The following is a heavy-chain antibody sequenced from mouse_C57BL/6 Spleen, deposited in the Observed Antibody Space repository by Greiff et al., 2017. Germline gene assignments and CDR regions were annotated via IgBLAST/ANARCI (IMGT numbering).Heavy chain of an antibody. CDR1: GFTFSSYA. J-gene: IGHJ2*01. CDR2: ISDGGSYT. CDR3: ARGGTGTTFDY. Sequence: EVKLVESGGGLVKPGGSLKLSCAASGFTFSSYAMSWVRQTPEKRLEWVATISDGGSYTYYPDKVKGRFTISRDNAKNNLYLQMSHLKSEDTAMYYCARGGTGTTFDYWGQGTTLTVSS. V-gene: IGHV5-4*03. D-gene: IGHD4-1*01.